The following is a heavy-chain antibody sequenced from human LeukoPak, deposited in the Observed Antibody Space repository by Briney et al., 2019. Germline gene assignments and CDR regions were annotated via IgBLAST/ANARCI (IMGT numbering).Heavy chain of an antibody. CDR2: ISGSGGST. CDR1: GFTFSSYS. D-gene: IGHD3-3*01. J-gene: IGHJ3*02. Sequence: GGSLRLSCAASGFTFSSYSMNWVRQAPGKGLEWVSAISGSGGSTYYADSVKGRFTISRDNSKNTLYLQMNSLRAEDTAVYYCAKRKVLRFLEWLSPDAFDIWGQGTMVTVSS. CDR3: AKRKVLRFLEWLSPDAFDI. V-gene: IGHV3-23*01.